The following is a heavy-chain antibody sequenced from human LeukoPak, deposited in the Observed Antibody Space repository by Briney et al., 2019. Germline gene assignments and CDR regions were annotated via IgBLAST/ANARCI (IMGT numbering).Heavy chain of an antibody. Sequence: PGGSLRLYCAASGFTFSNFGMHWVRQAPGKGLEWVAFIRYDGDNKHYADSVKGRFTISRDNSMDTLYLQMNSLRTEDKAMYYCAKGIAVAFAYYFDYWGQGTLVTVSS. CDR1: GFTFSNFG. CDR2: IRYDGDNK. CDR3: AKGIAVAFAYYFDY. V-gene: IGHV3-30*02. D-gene: IGHD6-19*01. J-gene: IGHJ4*02.